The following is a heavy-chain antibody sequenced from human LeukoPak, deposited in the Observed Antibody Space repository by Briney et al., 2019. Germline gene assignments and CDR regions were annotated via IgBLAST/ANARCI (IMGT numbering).Heavy chain of an antibody. CDR3: ARVSSSWYQDWYFDL. D-gene: IGHD6-13*01. CDR2: IYHSEST. CDR1: GGSISSSNW. Sequence: SGTLSLTCAVSGGSISSSNWWSWVRQPPGKGLEWIGEIYHSESTNYNPSLKSRVTISVDKSKNQFSLKLSSVTAADTAVYYCARVSSSWYQDWYFDLWGRGTLVTVSS. J-gene: IGHJ2*01. V-gene: IGHV4-4*02.